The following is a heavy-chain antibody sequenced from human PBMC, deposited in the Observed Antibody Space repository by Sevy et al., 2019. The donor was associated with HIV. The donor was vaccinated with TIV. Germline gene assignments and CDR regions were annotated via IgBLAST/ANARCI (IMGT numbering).Heavy chain of an antibody. CDR2: INPNSGGT. CDR1: GYTFTGYY. CDR3: ALEEYCGGDCYLNPLGY. Sequence: ASVKVSCKASGYTFTGYYMHWVRQAPGQGIEWMGWINPNSGGTNYAQKFQGRVTMTRDTSISTAYMELSRLRSDDTAVYYCALEEYCGGDCYLNPLGYWGQGTMVTVSS. D-gene: IGHD2-21*02. J-gene: IGHJ4*02. V-gene: IGHV1-2*02.